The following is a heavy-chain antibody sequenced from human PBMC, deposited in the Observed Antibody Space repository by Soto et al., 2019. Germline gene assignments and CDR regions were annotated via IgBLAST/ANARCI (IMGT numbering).Heavy chain of an antibody. CDR3: AKTTGNYYGMDV. J-gene: IGHJ6*02. D-gene: IGHD4-4*01. CDR2: SYPGDPDT. Sequence: GESLKISCKGSGYSFSSYWIGWVRQMPGKGLEWMVISYPGDPDTRYSPAFQGQVTISADKSISTTYLQWSRLKASESAMYYCAKTTGNYYGMDVWGQGTTVTVSS. CDR1: GYSFSSYW. V-gene: IGHV5-51*01.